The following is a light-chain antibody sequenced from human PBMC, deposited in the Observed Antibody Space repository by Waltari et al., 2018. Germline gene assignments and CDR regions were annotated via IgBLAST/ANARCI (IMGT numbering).Light chain of an antibody. Sequence: EMTQSPDSLPVSLGERATINCKSSQSVLYNFNNKNYLAWFQLKPGQPPKLLIRWASTREPGVPDQFSGSGSGTDFTLTISSLQTEDVAVYYCQQYLTLPYSFGQGTKLEIK. CDR2: WAS. CDR1: QSVLYNFNNKNY. J-gene: IGKJ2*03. V-gene: IGKV4-1*01. CDR3: QQYLTLPYS.